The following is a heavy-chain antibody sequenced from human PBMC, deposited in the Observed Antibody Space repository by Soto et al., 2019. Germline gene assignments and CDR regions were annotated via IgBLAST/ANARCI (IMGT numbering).Heavy chain of an antibody. V-gene: IGHV1-46*03. CDR2: INPSGGST. CDR3: ARRYCSGGSCYLADY. Sequence: ASVKVSCKASGYTFTSYYMHWVRQAPGQGLEWMGIINPSGGSTSYAQKFQGRVTMTRDTSTSTVYMELSSLRSEDTAVYYCARRYCSGGSCYLADYWGKGTLVPVSS. J-gene: IGHJ4*02. D-gene: IGHD2-15*01. CDR1: GYTFTSYY.